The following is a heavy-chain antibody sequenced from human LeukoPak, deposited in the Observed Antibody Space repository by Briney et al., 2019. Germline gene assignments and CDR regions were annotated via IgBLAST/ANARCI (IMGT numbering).Heavy chain of an antibody. J-gene: IGHJ5*02. Sequence: ASVKVSCKASGYSFTTYYIHWVRQAPGQGLEWMGVINPSGGSTSFAQKFQARLAMTRDTSTSTVYMELSGLSSEDTAVYYCAREIVVVPSAMGFDPWGQGTLVTVSS. CDR1: GYSFTTYY. CDR2: INPSGGST. CDR3: AREIVVVPSAMGFDP. D-gene: IGHD2-2*01. V-gene: IGHV1-46*01.